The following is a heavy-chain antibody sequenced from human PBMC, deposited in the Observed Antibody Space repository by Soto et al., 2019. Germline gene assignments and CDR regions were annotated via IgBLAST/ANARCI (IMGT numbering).Heavy chain of an antibody. D-gene: IGHD6-19*01. CDR3: AKDPISRGWYNLFDS. Sequence: PGGSLRLSCAASGFAFSSYAMSWVRQAPGKGLEWVSAISGSGGSTYYADSVKGRFTISRDNSKNTLYLQMNSLRAEETAVYYCAKDPISRGWYNLFDSWGQGTLVIVSS. CDR2: ISGSGGST. V-gene: IGHV3-23*01. CDR1: GFAFSSYA. J-gene: IGHJ5*01.